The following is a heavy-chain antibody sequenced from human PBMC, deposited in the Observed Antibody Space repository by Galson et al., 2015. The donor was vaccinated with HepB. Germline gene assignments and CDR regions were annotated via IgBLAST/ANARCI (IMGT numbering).Heavy chain of an antibody. CDR3: ARVRGYCSGTSCYRYGLDV. CDR1: GYTFTSYD. D-gene: IGHD2-2*03. CDR2: MNPNSGNT. V-gene: IGHV1-8*01. J-gene: IGHJ6*02. Sequence: SVKVSCKASGYTFTSYDINWVRQATGQGLEWMEWMNPNSGNTGYAQKFQGRVTMTRNTSISTAYMELSSLRSEDSAVYYCARVRGYCSGTSCYRYGLDVWGQGTTVTVSS.